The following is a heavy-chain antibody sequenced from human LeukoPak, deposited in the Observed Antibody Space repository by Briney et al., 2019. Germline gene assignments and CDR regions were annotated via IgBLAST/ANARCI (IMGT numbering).Heavy chain of an antibody. CDR3: ARGRWFDP. Sequence: PGGSLRLSCAASGFTFSSYCMNWVRQAPGKGLEWVSFISGSGSTIHFADSVKGRFTISRDNAKNSLYLQMNSLRGEDTAVYYCARGRWFDPWGQGTLVTVSS. V-gene: IGHV3-48*04. J-gene: IGHJ5*02. CDR2: ISGSGSTI. CDR1: GFTFSSYC.